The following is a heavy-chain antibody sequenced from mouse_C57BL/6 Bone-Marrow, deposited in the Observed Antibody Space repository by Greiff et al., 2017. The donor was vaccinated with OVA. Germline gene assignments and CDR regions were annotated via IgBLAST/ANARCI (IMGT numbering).Heavy chain of an antibody. D-gene: IGHD5-1-1*01. Sequence: EVQVVESEGGLVQPGSSMKLSCTASGFTFSDYYMAWVRQVPEKGLEWVANTNYDGSSTYYLDSLKSRFIISRDNAKNILYLQMSSLKSEDTATYYCARGGYLFAYWGQGTLVTVSA. V-gene: IGHV5-16*01. CDR1: GFTFSDYY. CDR3: ARGGYLFAY. CDR2: TNYDGSST. J-gene: IGHJ3*01.